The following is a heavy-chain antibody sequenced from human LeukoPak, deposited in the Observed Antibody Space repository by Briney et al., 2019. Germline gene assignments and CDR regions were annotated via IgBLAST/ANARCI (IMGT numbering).Heavy chain of an antibody. Sequence: GGSLRLSCSASGFIFSTYSMNWVRQAPGKGLEWVSTISSTSNYIYYADSVKGRFTISRDNAKNSLDLQMNSLTGEDTAVYYSARSLAVAAYFDDWGQGTLVTVSS. D-gene: IGHD6-19*01. CDR1: GFIFSTYS. J-gene: IGHJ4*02. CDR3: ARSLAVAAYFDD. CDR2: ISSTSNYI. V-gene: IGHV3-21*01.